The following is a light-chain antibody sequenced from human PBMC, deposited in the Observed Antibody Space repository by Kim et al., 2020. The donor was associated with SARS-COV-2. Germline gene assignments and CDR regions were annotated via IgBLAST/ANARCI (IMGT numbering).Light chain of an antibody. CDR3: NSRDSSGNPYV. V-gene: IGLV3-19*01. J-gene: IGLJ1*01. Sequence: LGQTVLIPCQGASLRSYYASWYQQKPGQAPVLVIYGKNNRPSGIPYRFSGSSSGNTASLTITGAQAEDEADYYCNSRDSSGNPYVFGTGTMVTVL. CDR2: GKN. CDR1: SLRSYY.